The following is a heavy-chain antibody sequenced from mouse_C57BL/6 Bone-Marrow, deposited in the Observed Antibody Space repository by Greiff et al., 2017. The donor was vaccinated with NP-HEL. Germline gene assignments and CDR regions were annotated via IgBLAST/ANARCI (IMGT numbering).Heavy chain of an antibody. CDR1: GFSLTSYG. D-gene: IGHD1-1*01. J-gene: IGHJ1*03. CDR3: AKNEYYGSSLWYFDV. V-gene: IGHV2-5*01. CDR2: IWRGGST. Sequence: QVQLKESGPGLVQPSQSLSITCTVSGFSLTSYGVHWVRQSPGKGLEWLGVIWRGGSTDYNAAFMSRLSITKDNSKSQVFFKMNSLQADDTAIYYCAKNEYYGSSLWYFDVWGTGTTVTVSS.